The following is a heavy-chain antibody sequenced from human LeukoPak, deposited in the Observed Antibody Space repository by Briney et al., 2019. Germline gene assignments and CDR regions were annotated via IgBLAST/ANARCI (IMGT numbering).Heavy chain of an antibody. V-gene: IGHV4-34*01. CDR1: GGSFSGYY. CDR3: ARGFYWRLRLDY. D-gene: IGHD6-25*01. J-gene: IGHJ4*02. Sequence: PSETLSLTCAVYGGSFSGYYWSWIRQPPGKGLEWIGEINHSGSTNYNPSLKSRVTISVDTSKNQFSLKLSSVTAADTAVYYCARGFYWRLRLDYWGQGTLVNVSS. CDR2: INHSGST.